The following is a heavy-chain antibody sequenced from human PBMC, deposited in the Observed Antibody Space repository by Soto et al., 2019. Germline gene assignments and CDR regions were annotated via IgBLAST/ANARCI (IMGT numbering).Heavy chain of an antibody. D-gene: IGHD2-15*01. CDR3: TNSSRYSDFDF. J-gene: IGHJ3*01. CDR1: GFSLSSRGVS. CDR2: IYWDDDK. V-gene: IGHV2-5*02. Sequence: QITLKASGPMLVKPTQPLTLTCTFSGFSLSSRGVSVGWIRQPPGKALEWLAHIYWDDDKRYSPSLKNRLIITKDTSKNQVILTMTDMDPVDTATFDCTNSSRYSDFDFWGQGTMVAVSS.